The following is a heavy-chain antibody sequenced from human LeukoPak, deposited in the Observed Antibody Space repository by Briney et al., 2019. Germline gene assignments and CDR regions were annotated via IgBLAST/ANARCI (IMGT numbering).Heavy chain of an antibody. J-gene: IGHJ6*02. V-gene: IGHV4-31*03. Sequence: SETLSLTCTVSGGSISSGGYYWSWIRQHPGKGLEWIGYIYYSGSTYYNPSLKSRVTISVDTSKNQFSLKLSSVTAADTAVYYCARDSWGPYYYYGMDVWGQGTTVTVSS. D-gene: IGHD7-27*01. CDR2: IYYSGST. CDR3: ARDSWGPYYYYGMDV. CDR1: GGSISSGGYY.